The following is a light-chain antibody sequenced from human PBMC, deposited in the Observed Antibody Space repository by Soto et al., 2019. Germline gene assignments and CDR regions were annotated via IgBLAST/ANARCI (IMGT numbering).Light chain of an antibody. Sequence: QSALTQPASVSGSPGQSITISCTGTSSDVGGYNYVSWYQQHPGKAPKLMIYDVSNRPSGVSNRFSGYKSGNTASLTISGLKAEDEADYYCSSYTSSSTVVFGGGTKLTVL. CDR3: SSYTSSSTVV. J-gene: IGLJ2*01. V-gene: IGLV2-14*01. CDR2: DVS. CDR1: SSDVGGYNY.